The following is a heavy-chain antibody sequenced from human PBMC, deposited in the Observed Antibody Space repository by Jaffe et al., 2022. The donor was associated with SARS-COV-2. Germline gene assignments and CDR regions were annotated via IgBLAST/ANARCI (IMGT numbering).Heavy chain of an antibody. CDR2: ISSSSSTI. CDR3: APRGGDSSSPPGMDV. V-gene: IGHV3-48*02. CDR1: GFTFSSYS. Sequence: EVQLVESGGGLVQPGGSLRLSCAASGFTFSSYSMNWVRQAPGKGLEWVSYISSSSSTIYYADSVKGRFTISRDNAKNSLYLQMNSLRDEDTAVYYCAPRGGDSSSPPGMDVWGQGTTVTVSS. J-gene: IGHJ6*02. D-gene: IGHD6-13*01.